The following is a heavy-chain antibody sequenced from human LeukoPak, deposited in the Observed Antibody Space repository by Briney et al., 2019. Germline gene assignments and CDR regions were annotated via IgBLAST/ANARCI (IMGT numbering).Heavy chain of an antibody. CDR3: AKVRGEYYDFWSGYYPGDY. CDR1: GFTFSRYA. D-gene: IGHD3-3*01. J-gene: IGHJ4*02. CDR2: ISGSGGST. Sequence: GGSLRLSCAASGFTFSRYAMSWVRQAPGKGLEWVSDISGSGGSTYYADSVKGRFTISRDNSKTTLYLQMNSLRAEDTAVYYCAKVRGEYYDFWSGYYPGDYWGQGTLVTVSS. V-gene: IGHV3-23*01.